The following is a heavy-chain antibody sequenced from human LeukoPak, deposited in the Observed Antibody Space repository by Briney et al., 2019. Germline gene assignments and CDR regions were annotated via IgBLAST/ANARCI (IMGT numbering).Heavy chain of an antibody. D-gene: IGHD5-12*01. CDR1: GYTFSSFE. CDR2: MNPDSGNA. J-gene: IGHJ4*02. Sequence: GASVKVSCKAPGYTFSSFEINWLRQAPGQGPEWMGWMNPDSGNAGYAQKFQGRVSMTSHTSINTAYMELSSLRYEDTAVYYCARGGDNIRGFIGYAIWGQGTPVTVSS. CDR3: ARGGDNIRGFIGYAI. V-gene: IGHV1-8*02.